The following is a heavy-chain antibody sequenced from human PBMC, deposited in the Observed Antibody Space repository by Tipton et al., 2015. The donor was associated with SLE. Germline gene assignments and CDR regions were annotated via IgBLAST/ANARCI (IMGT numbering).Heavy chain of an antibody. D-gene: IGHD3/OR15-3a*01. J-gene: IGHJ4*02. CDR1: GGSITSGSYY. Sequence: GLVKPSETLSLTCTVSGGSITSGSYYWAWVRQPPGKGLEWIGSMYYTGSTYYNPSLKSRVTISVDTSKNQFSLRLSSVTAADSAVYYCARHLDSGQDLSTDFWGQGTLVTVSS. CDR2: MYYTGST. CDR3: ARHLDSGQDLSTDF. V-gene: IGHV4-39*01.